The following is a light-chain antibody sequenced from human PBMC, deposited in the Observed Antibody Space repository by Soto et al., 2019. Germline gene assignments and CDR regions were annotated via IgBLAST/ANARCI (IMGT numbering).Light chain of an antibody. V-gene: IGKV3-15*01. CDR3: QQYNTWPRT. CDR1: QSVSSD. J-gene: IGKJ1*01. Sequence: TLSVSPGERAALSCRASQSVSSDLALYHQKPGQAPRLLIYGASTRATGIPARFSGSGSGTEFTLTINSLQSEDFAVYYCQQYNTWPRTFGQGTKVDIK. CDR2: GAS.